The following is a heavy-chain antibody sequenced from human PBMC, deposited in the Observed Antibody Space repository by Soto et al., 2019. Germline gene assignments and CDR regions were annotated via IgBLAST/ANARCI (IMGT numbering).Heavy chain of an antibody. V-gene: IGHV3-23*01. J-gene: IGHJ4*02. CDR2: IPGGGDNT. CDR1: GFTFTSHA. Sequence: EVQLLESGGDLLQPGGSLRLSSAASGFTFTSHAMSWIRQAPGKGLEWVSAIPGGGDNTYYADAVKGRFTIARDNSKNTLYLQMNSLRAEDTAFYYCTQDGGSRDWLTVNWGQGTLVTVSS. CDR3: TQDGGSRDWLTVN. D-gene: IGHD3-9*01.